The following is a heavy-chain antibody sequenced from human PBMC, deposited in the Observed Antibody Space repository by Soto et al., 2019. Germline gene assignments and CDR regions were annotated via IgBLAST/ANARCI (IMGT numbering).Heavy chain of an antibody. D-gene: IGHD3-9*01. CDR2: IKQDGSEK. J-gene: IGHJ4*02. CDR3: ARDSPYDILTGYGY. CDR1: GFTFSSYW. Sequence: PGGSLRLSCAASGFTFSSYWMSWVRQAPGKGLEWVAIIKQDGSEKYYVDSVKGRLTISRDNAKNSLYLQMNSLRAEDTAAYYCARDSPYDILTGYGYWGQGTLVTVSS. V-gene: IGHV3-7*01.